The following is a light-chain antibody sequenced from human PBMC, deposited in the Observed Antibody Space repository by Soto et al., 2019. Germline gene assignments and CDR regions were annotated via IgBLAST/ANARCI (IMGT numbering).Light chain of an antibody. J-gene: IGKJ4*01. Sequence: DIQMTQSPSSLSASLGDRVTITCRASQGIGIHLAWFQQRPGKVPKLLIYAASALQSGVPSRFSGSGSETDFTLTISSLQPEDVATYYCQKYNSGPLTFGAGTRVEIK. CDR3: QKYNSGPLT. V-gene: IGKV1-27*01. CDR2: AAS. CDR1: QGIGIH.